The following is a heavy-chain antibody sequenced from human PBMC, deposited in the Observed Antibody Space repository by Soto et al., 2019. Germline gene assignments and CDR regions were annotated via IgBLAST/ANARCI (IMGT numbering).Heavy chain of an antibody. Sequence: SQTLSLTCAISGDSVSSNSAAWNWIRQSPSRGLEWLGRTYYRSKWYNEYAVSVKSRISINPDTSKNQFSLQLSSVTPEDTAIYYCARVLEVPYYYGMDVWGQGTTVTVSS. D-gene: IGHD2-8*02. V-gene: IGHV6-1*01. CDR1: GDSVSSNSAA. J-gene: IGHJ6*02. CDR2: TYYRSKWYN. CDR3: ARVLEVPYYYGMDV.